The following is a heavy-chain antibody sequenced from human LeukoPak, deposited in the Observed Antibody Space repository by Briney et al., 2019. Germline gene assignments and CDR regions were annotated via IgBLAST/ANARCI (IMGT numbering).Heavy chain of an antibody. CDR3: AKDGDSSGWYHFDY. Sequence: GGSLRLSCAASGFTFSRYAMHWVRQAPGKGLEWVAVISYDGSNKYYADSVKGRFTISRDNSKNTLYLQMNSLRAEDTAVYHCAKDGDSSGWYHFDYWGQGTLVTVSS. J-gene: IGHJ4*02. D-gene: IGHD6-19*01. CDR2: ISYDGSNK. CDR1: GFTFSRYA. V-gene: IGHV3-30*18.